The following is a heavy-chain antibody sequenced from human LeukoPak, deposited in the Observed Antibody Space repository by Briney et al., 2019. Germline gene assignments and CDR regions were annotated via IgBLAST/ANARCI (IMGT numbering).Heavy chain of an antibody. D-gene: IGHD6-19*01. CDR3: ARDREWLSFHY. CDR2: ISSSSSYI. CDR1: GFTVSGYS. V-gene: IGHV3-21*01. Sequence: GGSLRLSCAASGFTVSGYSMNWVRQTPGKGLEWVSSISSSSSYIYYADSVKGRFTISRDNAKNSLYLQMNSLRAEDTAVYYCARDREWLSFHYWGQGTLVTVSS. J-gene: IGHJ4*02.